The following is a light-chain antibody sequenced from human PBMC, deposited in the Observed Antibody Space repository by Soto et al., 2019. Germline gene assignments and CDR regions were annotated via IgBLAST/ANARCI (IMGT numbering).Light chain of an antibody. CDR2: GAS. V-gene: IGKV3-11*01. J-gene: IGKJ5*01. CDR3: QQRSNWPIT. CDR1: QSVSNF. Sequence: EIVLKQSPGTLSLSPGERATLSCRASQSVSNFLAWYPQKPGQAPRLLIYGASNRATGIPARLSARWSGTDVTLTISSLEPEDFAVYYCQQRSNWPITFGQGTRLEIK.